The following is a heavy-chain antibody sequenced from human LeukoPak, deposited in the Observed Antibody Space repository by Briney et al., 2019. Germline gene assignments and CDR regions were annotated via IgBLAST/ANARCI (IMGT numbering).Heavy chain of an antibody. J-gene: IGHJ4*02. D-gene: IGHD3-3*01. Sequence: SETLSLTCAVYGGSFTGYYWSWIRQPPGKGLEWVGEINHSVSTTYNTTLKSRVTISVDTSKSQFSLKLSSVTAADTAVYYCARPNYDFWSGYYSPLDYWGQGTLVTVSS. CDR2: INHSVST. CDR3: ARPNYDFWSGYYSPLDY. V-gene: IGHV4-34*01. CDR1: GGSFTGYY.